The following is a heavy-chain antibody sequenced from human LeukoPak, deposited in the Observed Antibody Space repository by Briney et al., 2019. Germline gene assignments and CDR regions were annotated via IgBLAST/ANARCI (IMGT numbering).Heavy chain of an antibody. CDR2: INLDGSEQ. V-gene: IGHV3-7*01. Sequence: GGSLRLSCVASGFTFTSFYMSWVRQAPGKGLEWVANINLDGSEQYYVDSVKGRFTIPRDNAKNSLYLQMNSLWAEDTAVYYCAREVAVGIGAYNFWGQGTLVTVSS. J-gene: IGHJ4*02. CDR1: GFTFTSFY. CDR3: AREVAVGIGAYNF. D-gene: IGHD6-13*01.